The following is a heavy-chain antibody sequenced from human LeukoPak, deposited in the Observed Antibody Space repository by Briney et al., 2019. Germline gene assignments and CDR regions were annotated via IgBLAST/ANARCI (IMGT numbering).Heavy chain of an antibody. Sequence: QAGGSLRLSCAASGFTFSSYAMTWVRQAPGKGLEWVSVIYSGGSTYYADSVKGRFTISRDNSKNTLYLQMNSLRAEDTAVYYCARALLPDFRFDPWGQGTLVTVSS. J-gene: IGHJ5*02. CDR2: IYSGGST. D-gene: IGHD3-3*01. V-gene: IGHV3-53*01. CDR1: GFTFSSYA. CDR3: ARALLPDFRFDP.